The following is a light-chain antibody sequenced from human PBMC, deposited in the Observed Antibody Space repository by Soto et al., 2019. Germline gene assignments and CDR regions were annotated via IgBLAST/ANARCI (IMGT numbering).Light chain of an antibody. CDR1: QGISSY. CDR2: AAS. V-gene: IGKV1-9*01. Sequence: DIQLTQSPSFLSASVGDRVTITCRASQGISSYLAWYQQKPGKAPKLLIYAASTLQSGVPSRFSGSRSGTEFTLTISSLQPEDFATYYCQQRNSYPPTFVPGTKVDIK. J-gene: IGKJ3*01. CDR3: QQRNSYPPT.